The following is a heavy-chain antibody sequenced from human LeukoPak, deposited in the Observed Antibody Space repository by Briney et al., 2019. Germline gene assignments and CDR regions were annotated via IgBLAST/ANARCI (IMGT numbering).Heavy chain of an antibody. J-gene: IGHJ4*02. CDR2: ISGDGGST. V-gene: IGHV3-43*02. CDR3: AKDMWRFGELDYDY. D-gene: IGHD3-10*01. CDR1: GFTFDDYA. Sequence: GGSLRLSCAASGFTFDDYAMHWVRKAPGKGLEWVSLISGDGGSTYYADSVKGRFTISRDDSKNSLYLQMNSLRTEDTALYYCAKDMWRFGELDYDYWGQGTLVTVSS.